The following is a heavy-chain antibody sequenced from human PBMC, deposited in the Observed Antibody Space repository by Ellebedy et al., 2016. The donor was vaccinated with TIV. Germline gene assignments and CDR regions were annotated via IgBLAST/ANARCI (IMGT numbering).Heavy chain of an antibody. CDR2: IKQDGSEK. D-gene: IGHD3-3*01. CDR1: GFTFSDYW. V-gene: IGHV3-7*03. J-gene: IGHJ5*02. Sequence: PGGSLRLSCAASGFTFSDYWMSWVRQAPGKGLEWVANIKQDGSEKWYVDSVKGRFTISRENAKNALFLQMDGLRVDDSAVYYCVGFGVFNLWGQGAPVTVFS. CDR3: VGFGVFNL.